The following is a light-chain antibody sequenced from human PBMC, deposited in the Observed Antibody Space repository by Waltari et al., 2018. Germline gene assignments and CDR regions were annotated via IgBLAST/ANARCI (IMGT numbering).Light chain of an antibody. CDR3: LQYNGEPRT. J-gene: IGKJ1*01. CDR2: KAS. CDR1: QNINTW. V-gene: IGKV1-5*03. Sequence: DIQMTQSPSTLSASVGDRVPITCPASQNINTWLAWHQQKPGKAPKLLIYKASSLESGVPSRFSGSGSGTEFTLTISSLQPDDFATYYCLQYNGEPRTFGQGTKVEVK.